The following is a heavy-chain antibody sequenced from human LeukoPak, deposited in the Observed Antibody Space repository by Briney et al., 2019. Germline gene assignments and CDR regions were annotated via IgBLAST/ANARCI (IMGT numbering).Heavy chain of an antibody. CDR3: ARVWTRNTSRWFEYYFDS. D-gene: IGHD6-13*01. V-gene: IGHV1-2*02. CDR1: GYTFTGYY. Sequence: ASVKVSCKASGYTFTGYYMHWVRQAPGQGLEWMGWINPNSGGTNYAQKFQGRVTMARDTSITTVYMDVSRLRSDDTAVYYCARVWTRNTSRWFEYYFDSWGQGTLVTVSS. J-gene: IGHJ4*02. CDR2: INPNSGGT.